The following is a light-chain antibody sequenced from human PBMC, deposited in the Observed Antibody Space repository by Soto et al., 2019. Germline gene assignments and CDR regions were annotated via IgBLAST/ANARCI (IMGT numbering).Light chain of an antibody. CDR2: VVS. Sequence: QSALPQPASVSGSPGQSLTISFTGTSSDVGAYDYVSWYQQHPDKAPKLIIYVVSNRPSGVSNRFSGSKSGNTASLTISGLQAEDEADYYCSLYTSSDTPYVFGTGTKLTVL. CDR1: SSDVGAYDY. V-gene: IGLV2-14*01. J-gene: IGLJ1*01. CDR3: SLYTSSDTPYV.